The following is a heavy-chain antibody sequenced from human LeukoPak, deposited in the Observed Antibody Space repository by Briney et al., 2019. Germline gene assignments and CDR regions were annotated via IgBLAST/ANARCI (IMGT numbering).Heavy chain of an antibody. V-gene: IGHV3-30-3*01. J-gene: IGHJ3*02. CDR3: AKDLGDSSAFDI. D-gene: IGHD2-15*01. CDR2: ISYDGSNK. Sequence: GGSLRLSCAASGFTFSSYAMHWVRQAPGKGLEWVAVISYDGSNKYYADSVKGRFTISRDNSKNTLYLQMNSLRAEDTAVYYCAKDLGDSSAFDIWGQGTMVTVSS. CDR1: GFTFSSYA.